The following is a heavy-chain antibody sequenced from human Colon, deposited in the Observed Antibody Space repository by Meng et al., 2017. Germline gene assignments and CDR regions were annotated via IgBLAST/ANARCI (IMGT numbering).Heavy chain of an antibody. CDR2: VSYTGTT. CDR3: VRSRAWVRTGFDP. CDR1: GGSISSGDFY. D-gene: IGHD1/OR15-1a*01. V-gene: IGHV4-39*01. J-gene: IGHJ5*02. Sequence: QLQLQESGPGLVKPSETLSLRCTVSGGSISSGDFYWAWVRQPPGKGLEWIGSVSYTGTTYYNPSLKTRVSVSVDTSRSQFSLELTSVTAADTAVYYCVRSRAWVRTGFDPWGQGTLVTVSS.